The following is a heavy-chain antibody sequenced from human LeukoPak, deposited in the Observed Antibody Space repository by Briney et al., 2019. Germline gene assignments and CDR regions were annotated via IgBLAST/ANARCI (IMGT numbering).Heavy chain of an antibody. J-gene: IGHJ4*02. CDR3: ARHEDILRNNYFDY. Sequence: SVKVSCKASGGTFSSYAISWVRQAPGQGLEWMGRIIPILGTANYAQKFQGRVTITTDESTSTAYMELSSLRSEDTAVYYCARHEDILRNNYFDYWGQGTLVTVSS. V-gene: IGHV1-69*11. CDR1: GGTFSSYA. CDR2: IIPILGTA. D-gene: IGHD2-15*01.